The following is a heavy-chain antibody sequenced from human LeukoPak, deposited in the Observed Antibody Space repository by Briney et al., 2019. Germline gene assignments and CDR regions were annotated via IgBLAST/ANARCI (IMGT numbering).Heavy chain of an antibody. D-gene: IGHD3-22*01. Sequence: ASVKVSCKASGYTFTSYAMHWVRQAPGQRLEWMGWINAGNGNTKYSQKFQGRVTITRDTSASTAYMELSSLRSEDTAMYYCAKYFDSGGSYWSFDYWGQGTLVTVPS. CDR1: GYTFTSYA. J-gene: IGHJ4*02. V-gene: IGHV1-3*01. CDR3: AKYFDSGGSYWSFDY. CDR2: INAGNGNT.